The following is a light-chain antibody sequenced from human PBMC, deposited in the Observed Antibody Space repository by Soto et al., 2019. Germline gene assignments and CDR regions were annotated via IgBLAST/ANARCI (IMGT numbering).Light chain of an antibody. CDR3: QQYNSYSWT. J-gene: IGKJ1*01. Sequence: EIVMTQSPATLSVSPGERATLSCRASQSVGSNLAWYQQKPGQAPRLLIYAASTRATGFPARFSGSGSGTEFTLTISSLQPDDFATYYCQQYNSYSWTFGQGTKVDIK. CDR2: AAS. CDR1: QSVGSN. V-gene: IGKV3-15*01.